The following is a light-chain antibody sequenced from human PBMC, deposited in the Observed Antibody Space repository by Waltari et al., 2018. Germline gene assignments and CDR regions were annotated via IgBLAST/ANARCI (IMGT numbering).Light chain of an antibody. CDR2: EVS. Sequence: QSALTQPASVSGSPGPSNTISCTGTNRDFGGYYRFPWYQQHPGKAPKVMISEVSKRPSGVSNRFSGSKSGNTASLTISGLQAEDEADYYCCSYAGSSTFDWVFGGGTKLTVL. CDR1: NRDFGGYYR. V-gene: IGLV2-23*02. J-gene: IGLJ3*02. CDR3: CSYAGSSTFDWV.